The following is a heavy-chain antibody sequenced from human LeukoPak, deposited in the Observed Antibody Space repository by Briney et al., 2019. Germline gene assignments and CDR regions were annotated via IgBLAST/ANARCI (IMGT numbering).Heavy chain of an antibody. CDR1: GYTFTSYA. CDR3: ARDPRPLTAMAWGYFDY. CDR2: INAGNGNT. J-gene: IGHJ4*02. Sequence: ASVKVSCKASGYTFTSYAMHWVRQAPGQRLEWMGWINAGNGNTKYSQKFQGRVTITRDTSASTAYMELSSLRSEDTAVYYCARDPRPLTAMAWGYFDYWGQGTLVTVSS. D-gene: IGHD5-18*01. V-gene: IGHV1-3*01.